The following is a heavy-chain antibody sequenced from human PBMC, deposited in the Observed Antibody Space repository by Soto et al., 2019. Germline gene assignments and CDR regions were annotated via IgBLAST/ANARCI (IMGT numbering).Heavy chain of an antibody. CDR3: ARSLGVGEFDY. D-gene: IGHD3-16*01. J-gene: IGHJ4*02. V-gene: IGHV4-59*01. Sequence: SETLSLTCTVSGGSISSYYWSWIRQPPGKGLEWIGYICYSGSTNYNPSLKSRVTISVDTSKNQFSLKLSSVTAADTAVYYCARSLGVGEFDYWGQGTLVTVSS. CDR2: ICYSGST. CDR1: GGSISSYY.